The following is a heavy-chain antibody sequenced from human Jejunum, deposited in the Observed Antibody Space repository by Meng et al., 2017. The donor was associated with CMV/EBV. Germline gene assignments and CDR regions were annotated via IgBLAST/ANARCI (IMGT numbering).Heavy chain of an antibody. V-gene: IGHV3-9*01. Sequence: TFDDYALHCVRQGPGNRLEWVSGISWNSGVTGYSDSVKGRFTISRDNAKNSLYLQMNSLRPEDTAVYYCARLTRGYYDITGYFEYWVQGSRVTVSS. CDR3: ARLTRGYYDITGYFEY. J-gene: IGHJ4*02. CDR1: TFDDYA. D-gene: IGHD3-22*01. CDR2: ISWNSGVT.